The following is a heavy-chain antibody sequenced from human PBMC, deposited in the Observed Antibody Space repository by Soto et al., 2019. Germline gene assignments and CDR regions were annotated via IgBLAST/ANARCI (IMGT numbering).Heavy chain of an antibody. CDR3: ASRTSGRYFDY. D-gene: IGHD6-19*01. Sequence: GGSLRLSCTASGFTFSSYAMNWVRQAPGKGLEWVSVISGSGGSTYYADSVKGRFTISRDNSKNKLYLQMNSLRAEDTAVYYCASRTSGRYFDYWGQGTLVTVSS. V-gene: IGHV3-23*01. CDR1: GFTFSSYA. J-gene: IGHJ4*02. CDR2: ISGSGGST.